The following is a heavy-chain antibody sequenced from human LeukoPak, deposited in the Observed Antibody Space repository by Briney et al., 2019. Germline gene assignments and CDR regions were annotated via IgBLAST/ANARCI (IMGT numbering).Heavy chain of an antibody. CDR3: ARVIGNYFPDY. V-gene: IGHV4-59*01. J-gene: IGHJ4*02. CDR2: IHYSGST. CDR1: GGSISGYY. Sequence: SETLSLTCTVSGGSISGYYWSWIRQPPGKGLEWIGYIHYSGSTNYNPSLKSRTTLLVDTSKNQFSLRLSPVTAADTAVYYCARVIGNYFPDYWGQGMLVTVSS. D-gene: IGHD4-11*01.